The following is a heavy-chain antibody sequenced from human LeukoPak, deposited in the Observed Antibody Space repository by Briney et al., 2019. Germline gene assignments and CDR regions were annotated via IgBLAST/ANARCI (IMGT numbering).Heavy chain of an antibody. CDR2: INPNSGGT. CDR3: ARGLMGYSYGNDY. V-gene: IGHV1-2*02. Sequence: ASVEVSCKASGYTFTGYYMHWVRQAPGQGLEWMGWINPNSGGTNYAQKFQGRVTMTRDTSISTAYMELSRLRSDDTAVYYCARGLMGYSYGNDYWGQGTLVTVSS. J-gene: IGHJ4*02. CDR1: GYTFTGYY. D-gene: IGHD5-18*01.